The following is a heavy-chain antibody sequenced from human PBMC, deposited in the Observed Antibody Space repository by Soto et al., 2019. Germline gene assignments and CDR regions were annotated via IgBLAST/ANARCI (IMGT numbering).Heavy chain of an antibody. CDR3: ARGYGDYVLDY. D-gene: IGHD4-17*01. Sequence: QVQLQESGPGLVKPSETLSLTCTVSGGSISSYYWSWIRQPPGKGLEWIGYIYYSGSTNYNPSLKSRVTISVDTSNNQFSLKLTSVTATDTAVYYWARGYGDYVLDYWGQGTLVTVSS. J-gene: IGHJ4*02. CDR1: GGSISSYY. CDR2: IYYSGST. V-gene: IGHV4-59*08.